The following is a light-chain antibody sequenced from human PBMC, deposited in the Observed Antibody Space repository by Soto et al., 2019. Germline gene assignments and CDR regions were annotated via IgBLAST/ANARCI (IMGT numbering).Light chain of an antibody. Sequence: QSALTQPPSVSGSPGQSVTISCPGTSTDFVTYNRVSWYQQPPGTAPKLIVYEASNRPSGDPARFSGSKSGNTASLTISGLQAADEGDYYCSLYASENSDVFGTGTKVTVL. CDR2: EAS. V-gene: IGLV2-18*01. CDR1: STDFVTYNR. J-gene: IGLJ1*01. CDR3: SLYASENSDV.